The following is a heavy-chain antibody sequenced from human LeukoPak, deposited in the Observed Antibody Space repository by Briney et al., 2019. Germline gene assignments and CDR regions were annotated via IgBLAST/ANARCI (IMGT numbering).Heavy chain of an antibody. V-gene: IGHV7-4-1*02. CDR1: GYTFTIYA. Sequence: ASVKVSCKASGYTFTIYAMNWVRQAPGQGLEWMGWINTDTGNPTYAQGFTGRFVFSLDTSVSTAYLQISSLKAEDTAVYYCARRRTYYASGTYYFMDVWGKGTTVTVSS. J-gene: IGHJ6*03. CDR3: ARRRTYYASGTYYFMDV. D-gene: IGHD3-10*01. CDR2: INTDTGNP.